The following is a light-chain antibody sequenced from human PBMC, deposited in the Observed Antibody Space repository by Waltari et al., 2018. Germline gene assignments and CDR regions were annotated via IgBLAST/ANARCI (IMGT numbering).Light chain of an antibody. CDR1: SSDVGGYNY. V-gene: IGLV2-14*01. J-gene: IGLJ2*01. Sequence: QSAPSQPASVSGSPGQSITISCTGSSSDVGGYNYVSWYQQHPGNAPKLLISEVSNRPSGVSNRSSGSKAGNTASLTSSGLQAEDEADYYCSSYTSSSTVVFGGGTKVTVL. CDR2: EVS. CDR3: SSYTSSSTVV.